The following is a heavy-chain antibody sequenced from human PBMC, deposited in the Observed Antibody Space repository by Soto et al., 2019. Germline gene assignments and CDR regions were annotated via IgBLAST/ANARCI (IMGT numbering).Heavy chain of an antibody. CDR3: ARGVGDDYGIYFDY. CDR1: GGSISSGGYY. CDR2: IYYSGST. D-gene: IGHD4-17*01. V-gene: IGHV4-31*03. J-gene: IGHJ4*02. Sequence: QVQLQESGPGLVKPSQTLSLTCTVSGGSISSGGYYWSWIRQHPGKGLEWIGYIYYSGSTYYNPSLKSRVTXXVXTXXTQFSLKLSSVTAADTAVYYCARGVGDDYGIYFDYWGQGTLVTVSS.